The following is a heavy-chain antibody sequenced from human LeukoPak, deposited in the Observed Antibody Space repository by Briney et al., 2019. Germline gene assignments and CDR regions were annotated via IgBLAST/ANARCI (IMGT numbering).Heavy chain of an antibody. J-gene: IGHJ1*01. CDR1: GFTFSDYY. CDR3: ARPHGSGSYAYQYFQH. V-gene: IGHV3-11*01. D-gene: IGHD3-10*01. Sequence: PGGSLRLSCAASGFTFSDYYMSWIRQAPGKGLEWVSYISSSGSTIYYADSVKGRFTISRDNAKNSLYLQMNSLRAEDTAVYYCARPHGSGSYAYQYFQHWGQGTLVTVSS. CDR2: ISSSGSTI.